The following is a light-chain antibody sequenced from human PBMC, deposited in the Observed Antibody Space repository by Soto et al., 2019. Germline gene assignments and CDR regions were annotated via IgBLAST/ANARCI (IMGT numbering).Light chain of an antibody. V-gene: IGLV1-51*01. Sequence: QSVLTQPPSVSAAPGEKVTISCSGSTSNIGSHYVSWYQQFPRTAPKLLIYDDDRRPSGMPDRFSGSKSGTSATLGITGLQTGDEADYYCATWDSSLIVVLFGGGTQLTVL. J-gene: IGLJ7*01. CDR3: ATWDSSLIVVL. CDR2: DDD. CDR1: TSNIGSHY.